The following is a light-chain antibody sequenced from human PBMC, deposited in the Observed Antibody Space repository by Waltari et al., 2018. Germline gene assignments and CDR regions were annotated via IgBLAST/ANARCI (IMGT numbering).Light chain of an antibody. V-gene: IGKV1-39*01. CDR1: QSLNKY. CDR3: QHSSDTPPFT. Sequence: DIQMTQSPSSLSASVGDRVTITCRASQSLNKYVSWYQQKPGKVPKLLISAASSLQSGVPSRFSGSGSGTDFTLTISSLQPGDFATYYCQHSSDTPPFTFGQGTKLEIK. CDR2: AAS. J-gene: IGKJ2*01.